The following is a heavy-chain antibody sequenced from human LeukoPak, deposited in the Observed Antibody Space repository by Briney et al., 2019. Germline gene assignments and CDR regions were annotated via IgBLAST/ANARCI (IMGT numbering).Heavy chain of an antibody. Sequence: PSETLSLTCTVSGGSISSYYWSWIRQPPGNGLEWIGYIYYSGSTNYNPSLKSRVTISVDTSKNQFSLKLSSVTAADTAVYYCARGGGYSYGSIENFDYWGQGTLVTVSS. CDR3: ARGGGYSYGSIENFDY. D-gene: IGHD5-18*01. CDR2: IYYSGST. J-gene: IGHJ4*02. CDR1: GGSISSYY. V-gene: IGHV4-59*01.